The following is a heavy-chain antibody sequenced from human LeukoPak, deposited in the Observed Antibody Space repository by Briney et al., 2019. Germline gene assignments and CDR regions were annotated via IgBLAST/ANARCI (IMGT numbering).Heavy chain of an antibody. Sequence: GGSLRLSCAASGFTFSSYSMNWVRQAPGKGLEWVSAISGSGGSTYYADSVKGRFTISRDNSKNTLYLQMNGLRAEDTAVYYCAKGPFGELYHAFDIWGQGTMVTVSS. CDR2: ISGSGGST. D-gene: IGHD3-10*01. V-gene: IGHV3-23*01. J-gene: IGHJ3*02. CDR3: AKGPFGELYHAFDI. CDR1: GFTFSSYS.